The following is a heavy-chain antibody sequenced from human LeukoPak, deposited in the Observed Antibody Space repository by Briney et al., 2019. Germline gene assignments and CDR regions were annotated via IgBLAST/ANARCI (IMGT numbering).Heavy chain of an antibody. V-gene: IGHV3-9*01. J-gene: IGHJ4*02. Sequence: GGSLRLSCAASGFTFDDYAMHWVRQAPGKGLEWVSGISWNSGSIGYADSVKGRFTISRDNAKNSLYLQMNSLRAEDTALYYCAKDSGSYPSGSLDYWGQGTLVTVSS. CDR2: ISWNSGSI. CDR1: GFTFDDYA. CDR3: AKDSGSYPSGSLDY. D-gene: IGHD1-26*01.